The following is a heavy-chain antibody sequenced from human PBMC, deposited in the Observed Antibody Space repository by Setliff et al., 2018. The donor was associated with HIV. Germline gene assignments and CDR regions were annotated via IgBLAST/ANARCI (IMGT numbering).Heavy chain of an antibody. V-gene: IGHV3-23*01. CDR3: AKPTSGLYPRSFDS. Sequence: GGSLRLSCVASGFVFYSFDMNWVRQTPEKGLEWVSAISPGSDITYYADSVKGRFTISRDDAKNMLFLQMNSLTPEDTAIYYCAKPTSGLYPRSFDSWGQGTKVTVSS. CDR2: ISPGSDIT. D-gene: IGHD1-26*01. J-gene: IGHJ3*01. CDR1: GFVFYSFD.